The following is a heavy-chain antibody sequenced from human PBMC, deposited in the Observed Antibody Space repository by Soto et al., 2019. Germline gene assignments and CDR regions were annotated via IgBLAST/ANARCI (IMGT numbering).Heavy chain of an antibody. CDR3: ARLSDYYDSSGYVDY. J-gene: IGHJ4*02. CDR2: IYYSGST. V-gene: IGHV4-39*01. Sequence: SETLSLTCTVSGGSISSSSYYWGWIRQPPGKGLEWIGSIYYSGSTYYNPSLKSRVTISVDTSKNQFSLKLSSVTAADTAVYYCARLSDYYDSSGYVDYWGQGTLLTVSS. D-gene: IGHD3-22*01. CDR1: GGSISSSSYY.